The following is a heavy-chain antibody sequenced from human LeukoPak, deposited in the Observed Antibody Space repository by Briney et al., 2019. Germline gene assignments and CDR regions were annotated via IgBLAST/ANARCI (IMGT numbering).Heavy chain of an antibody. D-gene: IGHD4-17*01. V-gene: IGHV3-74*01. Sequence: GGSLRLSCAASGFPFSSYWVHWVRQAPGKGLVWVSRINSDESSPRYADSVRGRFTISRDNAKNTLYLQMNSLRDEDTAVYYCVRGYGHYVRYYFDYWGQGALVTVSS. CDR2: INSDESSP. CDR3: VRGYGHYVRYYFDY. CDR1: GFPFSSYW. J-gene: IGHJ4*02.